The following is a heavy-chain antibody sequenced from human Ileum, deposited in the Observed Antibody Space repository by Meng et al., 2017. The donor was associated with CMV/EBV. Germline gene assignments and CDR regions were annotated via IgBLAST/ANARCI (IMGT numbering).Heavy chain of an antibody. D-gene: IGHD5-24*01. CDR1: GFTFSSHA. Sequence: GESLKISCLASGFTFSSHAMSWFRQAPGKGLEWVSGFSRNAEDTHYADSVRGRFTMSRDTSENTLYLQMNSLRAEDTAVYYCAKGSRDGFNGLFDCWGQGALVTVSS. J-gene: IGHJ4*02. CDR2: FSRNAEDT. CDR3: AKGSRDGFNGLFDC. V-gene: IGHV3-23*01.